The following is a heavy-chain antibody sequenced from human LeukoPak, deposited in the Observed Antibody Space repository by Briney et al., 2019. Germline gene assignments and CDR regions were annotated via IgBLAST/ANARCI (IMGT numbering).Heavy chain of an antibody. J-gene: IGHJ4*02. CDR3: ARDMVRGVIIDY. D-gene: IGHD3-10*01. Sequence: QPGGSLRLSCAASGFTFSSYEMYWVRQAPGKGLEWVSYISSSGSTIYYADSVKGRFTISRDNAKNSLYLQMNSLRAEDTAVYYCARDMVRGVIIDYWGQGTLVTVSS. V-gene: IGHV3-48*03. CDR2: ISSSGSTI. CDR1: GFTFSSYE.